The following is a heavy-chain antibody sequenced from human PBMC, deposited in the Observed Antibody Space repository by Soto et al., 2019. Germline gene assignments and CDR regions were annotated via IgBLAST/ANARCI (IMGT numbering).Heavy chain of an antibody. CDR1: GGPFSGFF. V-gene: IGHV4-34*01. Sequence: SETLSLTCGAHGGPFSGFFWSWIRQSPGKGLEWIGEFNPGGSTNYNPSLKSRLTISADRSTSQVSLRLTSVTAADAAVYFCARSAASFGGASYLGAWGQGTLVTVSS. J-gene: IGHJ5*02. D-gene: IGHD1-26*01. CDR2: FNPGGST. CDR3: ARSAASFGGASYLGA.